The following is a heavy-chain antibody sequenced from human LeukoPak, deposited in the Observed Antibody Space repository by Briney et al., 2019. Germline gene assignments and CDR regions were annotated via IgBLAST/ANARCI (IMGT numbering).Heavy chain of an antibody. Sequence: GGSLRLSCSASGFTVSSNYMSWVRQAPGEGLEWVSVIYSGGGTYYADSVKGRFAISRDNSKNTLYLQMNSLRAEDTAVYYCARDLAVAGTRAFDIWGPGTMVTVSS. CDR3: ARDLAVAGTRAFDI. J-gene: IGHJ3*02. CDR2: IYSGGGT. CDR1: GFTVSSNY. V-gene: IGHV3-53*01. D-gene: IGHD6-19*01.